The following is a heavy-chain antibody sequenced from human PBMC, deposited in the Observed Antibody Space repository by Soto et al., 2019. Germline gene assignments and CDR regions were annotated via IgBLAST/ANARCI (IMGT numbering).Heavy chain of an antibody. V-gene: IGHV2-70*13. Sequence: SGPTMVNPTQTLTLTFTFSGFSLNTRGMSVSWIRQPPGKALGWLAVIDWDDDQYYSTPLKTRLTISKDTSKNQVVLTMTNMDPVDTATYYCARVIEGGGPAEDDYWGQGTLVTVS. CDR1: GFSLNTRGMS. D-gene: IGHD2-21*01. CDR2: IDWDDDQ. J-gene: IGHJ4*02. CDR3: ARVIEGGGPAEDDY.